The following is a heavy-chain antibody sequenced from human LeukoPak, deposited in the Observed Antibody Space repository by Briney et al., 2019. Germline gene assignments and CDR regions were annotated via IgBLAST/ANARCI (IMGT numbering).Heavy chain of an antibody. CDR1: RTTFIHYW. D-gene: IGHD1-26*01. Sequence: GGSLRLSCAASRTTFIHYWMSWVRQAPGKGLERVANINQDGSEKYYVDSVKGRFIISRDNAENSVYLHMNSLRADDTAVYYCARDVRNRVGLNYYHQYMDVWGKGTTVTVSS. J-gene: IGHJ6*03. CDR2: INQDGSEK. CDR3: ARDVRNRVGLNYYHQYMDV. V-gene: IGHV3-7*01.